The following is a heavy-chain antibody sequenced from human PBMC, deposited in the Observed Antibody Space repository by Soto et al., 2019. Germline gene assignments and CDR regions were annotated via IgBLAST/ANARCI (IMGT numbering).Heavy chain of an antibody. CDR2: IKSKTDGGTP. V-gene: IGHV3-15*07. Sequence: GSLRLSCVVSGFTLKDVWMQWVRQAPGKGLEWVGRIKSKTDGGTPEYAAPAKGRFTISRDGSKNTLYLQMNSLKTEDTAIYYCTALRMGWGQGTMVTVS. J-gene: IGHJ3*01. CDR1: GFTLKDVW. D-gene: IGHD3-10*01. CDR3: TALRMG.